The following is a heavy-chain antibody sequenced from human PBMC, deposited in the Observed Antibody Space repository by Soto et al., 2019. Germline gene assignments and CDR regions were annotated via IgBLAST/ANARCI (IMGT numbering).Heavy chain of an antibody. CDR2: ISSSGSTI. J-gene: IGHJ4*02. D-gene: IGHD2-15*01. Sequence: PGGSLRLSCAASGFTFSDFYMSWIRQAPGKGLEWLSYISSSGSTIYYADSAKGRFTISRDNSKSRLYLEMSSLRAEDTALYYCAKDALVGGGISAFDYWGQGILVTVSS. V-gene: IGHV3-11*01. CDR3: AKDALVGGGISAFDY. CDR1: GFTFSDFY.